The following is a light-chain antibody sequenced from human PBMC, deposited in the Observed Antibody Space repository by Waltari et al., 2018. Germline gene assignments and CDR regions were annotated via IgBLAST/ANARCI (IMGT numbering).Light chain of an antibody. J-gene: IGKJ1*01. CDR1: QDIGNE. CDR2: GAS. V-gene: IGKV1-6*01. Sequence: AIQMTQSPSSLSASVGDRVTLTYRASQDIGNELGWYQQTPGKAPKLLIYGASSLQSGVPSRFSGGGSGTDFTLTISSLQPEDFATYYCLQDDSYPRTFGQGTKVEIK. CDR3: LQDDSYPRT.